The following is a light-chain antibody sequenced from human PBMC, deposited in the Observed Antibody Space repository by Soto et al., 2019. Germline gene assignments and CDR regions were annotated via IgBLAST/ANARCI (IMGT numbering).Light chain of an antibody. CDR1: QSISNW. J-gene: IGKJ1*01. CDR3: QQYDSYWQ. V-gene: IGKV1-5*01. Sequence: DIQMTQSPSTLSASVGDRVTITCRASQSISNWLAWYQQKPGKAPKLLIYDASSLETGVPSRFSGSAPRTEFALATSSLQPDGFATYYCQQYDSYWQVGQGTKLYIK. CDR2: DAS.